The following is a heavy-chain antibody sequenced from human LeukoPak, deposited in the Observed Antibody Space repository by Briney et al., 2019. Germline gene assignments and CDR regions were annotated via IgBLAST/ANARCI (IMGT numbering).Heavy chain of an antibody. CDR2: IDSDGSKT. Sequence: GGSLRLSCIASGFTFSSHLMHWVRQVPGKGLVWVSRIDSDGSKTDYADSVKGRFTFSRDNARNTLYLQMNSLRAEDTAVYYCVRLSSGFYGLIDHWGQGTLVIVSS. J-gene: IGHJ4*02. CDR1: GFTFSSHL. V-gene: IGHV3-74*01. CDR3: VRLSSGFYGLIDH. D-gene: IGHD3-22*01.